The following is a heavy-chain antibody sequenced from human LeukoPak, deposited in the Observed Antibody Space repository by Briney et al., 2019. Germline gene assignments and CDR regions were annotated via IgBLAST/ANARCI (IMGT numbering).Heavy chain of an antibody. D-gene: IGHD6-13*01. CDR2: INPNSGGT. V-gene: IGHV1-2*02. CDR1: GYTFTGYY. J-gene: IGHJ4*02. CDR3: ARATAAAGNFDY. Sequence: ASVKVSCKASGYTFTGYYMHWVRQAPGQGLEWMGWINPNSGGTNYAQKFQGRVTMTRDTSISTAYMELSRLRSDDTAVYYCARATAAAGNFDYWGQGTLVTVSS.